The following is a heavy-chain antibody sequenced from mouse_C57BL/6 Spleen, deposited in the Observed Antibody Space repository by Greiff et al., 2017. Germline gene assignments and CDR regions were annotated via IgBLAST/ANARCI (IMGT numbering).Heavy chain of an antibody. Sequence: EVQLVESGGGLVKPGGSLKLSCAASGFTFSDYGMHWVRQAPEKGLEWVAYISSGSSSIYYADTVKGRFTISRDNAKNTLFLQMTSLRSEDTAMYYCARGDWDGGWFAYWGQGTMVTVSA. V-gene: IGHV5-17*01. J-gene: IGHJ3*01. CDR2: ISSGSSSI. CDR1: GFTFSDYG. CDR3: ARGDWDGGWFAY. D-gene: IGHD4-1*01.